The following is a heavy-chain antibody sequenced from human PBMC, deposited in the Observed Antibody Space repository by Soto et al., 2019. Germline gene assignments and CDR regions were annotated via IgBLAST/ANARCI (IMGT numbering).Heavy chain of an antibody. Sequence: VQLVESGGGVVQPGRSLRLSCAASGFTFSSYAMHWVRQAPGKGLEWVAVISYDGSNKYYADSVKGRFTISRDNSKNTLYLQMNSLRAEDTAVYYCARDQMSDDFWSGYYWGYYYYGMDVWGQGTTVTVSS. CDR3: ARDQMSDDFWSGYYWGYYYYGMDV. CDR1: GFTFSSYA. V-gene: IGHV3-30-3*01. CDR2: ISYDGSNK. J-gene: IGHJ6*02. D-gene: IGHD3-3*01.